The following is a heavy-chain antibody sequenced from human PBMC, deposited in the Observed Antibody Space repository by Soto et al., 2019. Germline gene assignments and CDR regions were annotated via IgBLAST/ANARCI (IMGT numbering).Heavy chain of an antibody. CDR2: ISGSGGNI. D-gene: IGHD6-19*01. J-gene: IGHJ6*02. CDR3: AKPASGWYPKLMNGMDV. CDR1: GFTFSSYA. V-gene: IGHV3-23*01. Sequence: DVQLLESGGGLVQPGGSLRLSCVVSGFTFSSYAMSWVRQAPGKGLEWVSSISGSGGNIYYADSVKGRFTISRDNSKNRLYLQMNSLRAEDTAVYYCAKPASGWYPKLMNGMDVWGQGTTVTVSS.